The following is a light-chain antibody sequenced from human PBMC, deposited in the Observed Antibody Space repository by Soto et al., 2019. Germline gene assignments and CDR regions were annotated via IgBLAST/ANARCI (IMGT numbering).Light chain of an antibody. CDR3: QQYNNWPPYT. CDR1: QSVSNN. CDR2: GAS. J-gene: IGKJ2*01. Sequence: DTVMTQSPATLSVSPGERATLSCRASQSVSNNLAWYQQKPGQAPRLLIYGASTRATGIPARFSGSGSGTEFTLTISSLQSEDFAVYYCQQYNNWPPYTVGQGTKLEIK. V-gene: IGKV3-15*01.